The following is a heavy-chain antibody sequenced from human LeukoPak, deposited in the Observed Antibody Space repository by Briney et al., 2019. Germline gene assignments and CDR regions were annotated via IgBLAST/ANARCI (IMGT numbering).Heavy chain of an antibody. CDR2: ISSSSSYI. CDR3: ARDYGGSSPFDY. D-gene: IGHD4-23*01. J-gene: IGHJ4*02. Sequence: PGGSLRLSCAASGFTFSSYSMNWVRQAPGKGLEWVSSISSSSSYIYYADSVKGRFIISRDNAKNSLYLQMNSLRAEDTAVYYCARDYGGSSPFDYWGQGTLVTVSS. V-gene: IGHV3-21*01. CDR1: GFTFSSYS.